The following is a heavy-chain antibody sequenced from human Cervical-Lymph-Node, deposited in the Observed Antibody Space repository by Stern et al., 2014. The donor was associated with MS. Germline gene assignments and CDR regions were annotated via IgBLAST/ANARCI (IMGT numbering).Heavy chain of an antibody. Sequence: VQLVESGAEVEKPGASVKVSCKASGYIFTDYYLHWVRQAPGQGLEWMGRINPKSGGTSYAQSFQGRVTLTRDTSLTPAYMDLRMLTSDDTAVYYCTRALRIADRPSPGGHWFDPWGQGTLVIVSS. CDR2: INPKSGGT. J-gene: IGHJ5*02. V-gene: IGHV1-2*02. CDR3: TRALRIADRPSPGGHWFDP. CDR1: GYIFTDYY. D-gene: IGHD6-6*01.